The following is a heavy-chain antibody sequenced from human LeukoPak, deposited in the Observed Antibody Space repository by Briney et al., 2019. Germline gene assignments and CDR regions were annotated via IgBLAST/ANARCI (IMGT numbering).Heavy chain of an antibody. D-gene: IGHD6-19*01. CDR3: ARDVWTGVAVSDY. CDR2: IKEDGSIQ. Sequence: PGGSLRLSCVASGFTFSSYWMTWVRQAPGKGLEGLANIKEDGSIQYYLDSVRGRFTISRDNAKTPVYLQLNSLRADDTAVYYCARDVWTGVAVSDYWGQGTLVTVSS. CDR1: GFTFSSYW. J-gene: IGHJ4*02. V-gene: IGHV3-7*01.